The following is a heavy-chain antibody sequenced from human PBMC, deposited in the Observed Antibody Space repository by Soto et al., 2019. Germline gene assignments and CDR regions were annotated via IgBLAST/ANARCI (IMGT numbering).Heavy chain of an antibody. CDR2: VYYTGTT. D-gene: IGHD3-22*01. Sequence: QVQLQESGPGLVKPSQSLSLTCTVSGDSISSGGHYWSWIRQHPGKGLEWIGNVYYTGTTFSNPALKSRVAMSVDTSKNQVSLKVSSVTAADTAVYCCARFNVVDTNSYFDYWGPGTLVTVSS. CDR3: ARFNVVDTNSYFDY. CDR1: GDSISSGGHY. J-gene: IGHJ4*02. V-gene: IGHV4-31*03.